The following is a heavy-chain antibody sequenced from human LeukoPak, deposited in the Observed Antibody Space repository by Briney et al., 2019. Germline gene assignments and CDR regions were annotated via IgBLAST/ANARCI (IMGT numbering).Heavy chain of an antibody. J-gene: IGHJ4*02. CDR1: GFTFSGYY. D-gene: IGHD3-22*01. CDR2: ISSSGGST. Sequence: GGSLRLSCAASGFTFSGYYMSWVRQAPGKGLEWVSYISSSGGSTYYVDSVKGRFTISRDNAKNSLYLQMNSLRAEGPAVYYFTGEARARKFRSIVFDTSGYFYYWGQGTLVTVSS. V-gene: IGHV3-11*01. CDR3: TGEARARKFRSIVFDTSGYFYY.